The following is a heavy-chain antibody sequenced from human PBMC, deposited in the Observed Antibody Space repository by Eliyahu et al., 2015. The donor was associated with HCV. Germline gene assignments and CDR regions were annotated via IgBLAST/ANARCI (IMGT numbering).Heavy chain of an antibody. Sequence: EVHLLESGGGLVXPGGSLXXXCAASGFTXSSYALXWVRQAPEKGLEWVXAISGSGGGTYYADAAKGRFTISRDNFKDTLYLQMNNLRAEDTAVYYCVKGPPMVRAAEDSDYWGQGTLVTVSS. CDR3: VKGPPMVRAAEDSDY. CDR2: ISGSGGGT. V-gene: IGHV3-23*01. D-gene: IGHD3-10*01. J-gene: IGHJ4*02. CDR1: GFTXSSYA.